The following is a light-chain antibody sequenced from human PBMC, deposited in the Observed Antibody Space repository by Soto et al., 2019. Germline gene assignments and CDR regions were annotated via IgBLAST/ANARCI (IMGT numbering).Light chain of an antibody. CDR3: QQYTNWPPGT. V-gene: IGKV3-15*01. J-gene: IGKJ1*01. CDR1: QSVSSN. CDR2: GAS. Sequence: EIVMTQSPATLSVSPGERTTLSCRASQSVSSNLAWYQQKPGQAPRLLIYGASTRATGIPARFSGSGSGTEFTLTIRSLPSEDFAVYYCQQYTNWPPGTFGQGTKVDIK.